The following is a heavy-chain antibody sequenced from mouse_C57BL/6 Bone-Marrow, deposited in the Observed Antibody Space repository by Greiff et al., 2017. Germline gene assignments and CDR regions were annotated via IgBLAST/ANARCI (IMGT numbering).Heavy chain of an antibody. D-gene: IGHD1-1*01. Sequence: QVQLQQSGAELARPGASVKLSCKASGYTFTSYGISWVKQSTGQGLEWIGEIYPRSGNTSYNEKFKGKATLTADKSSSTAYMELRSLTSADSVVYFCARRPNGSSLYYYAMDYWGQGTSVTVSS. CDR3: ARRPNGSSLYYYAMDY. V-gene: IGHV1-81*01. CDR2: IYPRSGNT. CDR1: GYTFTSYG. J-gene: IGHJ4*01.